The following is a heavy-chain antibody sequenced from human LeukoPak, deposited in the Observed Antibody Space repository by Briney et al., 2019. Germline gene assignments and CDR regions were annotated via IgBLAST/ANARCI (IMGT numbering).Heavy chain of an antibody. D-gene: IGHD6-6*01. Sequence: SETLSLTCAVSGYSISSGYYWGWIRQPPGKGLGWIGSIYHSGSTYYNPSLKSRVTISVDPSKNQFSLKLSSVTAADTAVYYCARVQYSSSSGYGYYYYYYMDVWGKGTTVTVSS. J-gene: IGHJ6*03. CDR3: ARVQYSSSSGYGYYYYYYMDV. CDR2: IYHSGST. V-gene: IGHV4-38-2*01. CDR1: GYSISSGYY.